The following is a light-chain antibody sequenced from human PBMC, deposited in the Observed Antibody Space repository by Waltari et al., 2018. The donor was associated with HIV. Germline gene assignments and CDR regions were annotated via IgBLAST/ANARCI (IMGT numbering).Light chain of an antibody. J-gene: IGLJ2*01. CDR2: EVS. Sequence: QSALTQPPSASGSPGQSVTISCTGTSSDVGGYNYVSWYQQHPGKAPKLMIYEVSKRPSGVPDRFSGSKSGTSASLAITGLQAEDEADYYCQSYDSSLSGSTVIFGGGTKLTVL. CDR1: SSDVGGYNY. V-gene: IGLV2-8*01. CDR3: QSYDSSLSGSTVI.